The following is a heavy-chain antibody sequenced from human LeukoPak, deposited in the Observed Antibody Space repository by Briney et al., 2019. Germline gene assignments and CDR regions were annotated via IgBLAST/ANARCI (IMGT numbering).Heavy chain of an antibody. D-gene: IGHD6-19*01. J-gene: IGHJ4*02. V-gene: IGHV3-23*01. Sequence: GGSLRLSCAASGFTFSSYAMSWVRKAPGKGLGWVSTISGSGGSTYYADSVKGRFTISRDNSKNTLYLQMNSLRAEDTAMYYCARGEQWLYFDYWGQGTLVTVSS. CDR1: GFTFSSYA. CDR3: ARGEQWLYFDY. CDR2: ISGSGGST.